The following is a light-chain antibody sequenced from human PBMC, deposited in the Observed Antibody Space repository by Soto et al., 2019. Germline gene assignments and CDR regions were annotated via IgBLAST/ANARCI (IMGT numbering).Light chain of an antibody. Sequence: QSVLTQPPSASGTPGQRVTISCSGSSSNIGSNTVNWYQQLPGTAPKLLIYSNNQRPSGDPDRFSGSKSGTSASLAISGLQSEDEADYYCMIWPSNAVVFGGGTKLTVL. V-gene: IGLV1-44*01. CDR2: SNN. J-gene: IGLJ2*01. CDR1: SSNIGSNT. CDR3: MIWPSNAVV.